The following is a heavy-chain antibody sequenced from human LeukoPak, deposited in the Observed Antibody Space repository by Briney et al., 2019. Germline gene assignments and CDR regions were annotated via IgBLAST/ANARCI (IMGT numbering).Heavy chain of an antibody. CDR3: ARQTPNGDFRAEYFQH. D-gene: IGHD4-17*01. V-gene: IGHV1-2*02. J-gene: IGHJ1*01. CDR1: GYTFTGYY. Sequence: GASVKVSCKASGYTFTGYYMHWVRQAPGQGLEWMGWINPNSGGTNYAQKFQGRVTMTRDTSISTAYMELSRLRSDDTAVYYCARQTPNGDFRAEYFQHWGQGTLVTVSS. CDR2: INPNSGGT.